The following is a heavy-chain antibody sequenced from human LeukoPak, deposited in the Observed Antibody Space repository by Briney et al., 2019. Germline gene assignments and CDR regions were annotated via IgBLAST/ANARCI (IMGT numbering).Heavy chain of an antibody. CDR1: GFNFVTYW. CDR2: IKYDDTVK. D-gene: IGHD2-15*01. V-gene: IGHV3-7*01. J-gene: IGHJ4*02. CDR3: ARDPDSSAFDY. Sequence: PGGSLRLACTAAGFNFVTYWMSWVRQSPEKGREFVANIKYDDTVKNYVDSVKGRFTISRDNPSNSVYLQMDSLRPEDTALYYCARDPDSSAFDYWGQGAQVTVSS.